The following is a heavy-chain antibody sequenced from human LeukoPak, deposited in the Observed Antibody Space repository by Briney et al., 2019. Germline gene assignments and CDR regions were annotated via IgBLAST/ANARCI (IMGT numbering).Heavy chain of an antibody. V-gene: IGHV3-21*01. CDR1: GFTFSSYS. CDR2: ISSSSSYI. J-gene: IGHJ4*02. CDR3: VFVLLWFGEPMGGDY. D-gene: IGHD3-10*01. Sequence: PGGSLRLSCAASGFTFSSYSMNWVRQAPGKGLEWVSSISSSSSYIYYADSVKGRFTISRDNAKNTLYLQTNSLRAEDTAVYYCVFVLLWFGEPMGGDYWGQGTLVTVSS.